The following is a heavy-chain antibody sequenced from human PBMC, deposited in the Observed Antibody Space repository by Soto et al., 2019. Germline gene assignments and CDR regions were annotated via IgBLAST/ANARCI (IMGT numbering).Heavy chain of an antibody. CDR2: INPSGGST. Sequence: ASVKVSCKASGYTFTSYYMHWVRQAPGQGLEWMGIINPSGGSTSYAQKFQGRVTITRDTSASTAYMELSSLRSEDTAVYYCARDLRGELLYWFDPWGQGTLVTVSS. V-gene: IGHV1-46*01. CDR3: ARDLRGELLYWFDP. CDR1: GYTFTSYY. D-gene: IGHD3-10*01. J-gene: IGHJ5*02.